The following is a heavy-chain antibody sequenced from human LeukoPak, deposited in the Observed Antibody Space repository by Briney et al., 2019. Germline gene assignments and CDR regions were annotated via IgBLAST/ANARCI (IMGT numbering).Heavy chain of an antibody. CDR2: IYTSGST. CDR1: GGSFSGYY. Sequence: SETLSLTCAVYGGSFSGYYWSWIRQPPGKGLEWIGRIYTSGSTNYNPSLKSRVTMSVDTSKNQFSLKLSSVTAADTAVYYCASYSNYRNWFDPWGQGTLVTVSS. CDR3: ASYSNYRNWFDP. V-gene: IGHV4-59*10. J-gene: IGHJ5*02. D-gene: IGHD4-11*01.